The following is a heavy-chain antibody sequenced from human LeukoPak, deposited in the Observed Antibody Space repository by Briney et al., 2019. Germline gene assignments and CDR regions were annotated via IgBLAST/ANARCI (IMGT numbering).Heavy chain of an antibody. V-gene: IGHV3-15*01. CDR3: TTYSGYDSD. J-gene: IGHJ4*02. D-gene: IGHD5-12*01. CDR1: GFTFSNAW. CDR2: IKSKTDGGIT. Sequence: GGSLRLSCAASGFTFSNAWMSWVRQAPGKGLEWVGRIKSKTDGGITDYAAPVKGRFTISRDDSKNTLYLQMNSLKTEDTAVYYCTTYSGYDSDWGQGTLVTVSS.